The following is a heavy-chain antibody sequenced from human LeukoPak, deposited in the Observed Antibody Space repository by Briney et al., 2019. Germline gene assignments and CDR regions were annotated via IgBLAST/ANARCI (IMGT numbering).Heavy chain of an antibody. V-gene: IGHV3-23*01. CDR2: ISNNGGYT. D-gene: IGHD3-22*01. CDR3: ARGPHAYYYDSSGYYVD. J-gene: IGHJ4*02. Sequence: GGSLRLSCAASGFTFSSSAMSWVRQAPGKGLEWVSAISNNGGYTYYADSVQGRFIISRDNSKSTLCLQMNSLRSEDTAVYYCARGPHAYYYDSSGYYVDWGQGTLVTVSS. CDR1: GFTFSSSA.